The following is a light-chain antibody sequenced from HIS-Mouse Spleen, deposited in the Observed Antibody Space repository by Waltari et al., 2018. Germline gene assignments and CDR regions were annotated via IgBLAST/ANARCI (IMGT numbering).Light chain of an antibody. CDR1: VLAKKY. J-gene: IGLJ2*01. CDR2: KD. CDR3: YSAADNSGV. Sequence: SYELTQPSSVSVSPGQTARITCSGDVLAKKYARWFQQKPGQAPVLVIYKDSERFSGASSGTTVTLTISGAQVEDEADYYCYSAADNSGVFGGGTKLTVL. V-gene: IGLV3-27*01.